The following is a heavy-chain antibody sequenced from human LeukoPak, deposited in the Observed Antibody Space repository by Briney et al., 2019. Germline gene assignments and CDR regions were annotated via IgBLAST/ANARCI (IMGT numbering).Heavy chain of an antibody. Sequence: PGGSLRLSCAASGFTFSSYWMHWVRQAPGKGLVWVSRINSDGSTTNYADYVKGRFTISRDNAKNTLYLQMNSLRAEDTAVYYCARANSGLYAFDYWGQGTLVTVSS. CDR1: GFTFSSYW. V-gene: IGHV3-74*01. D-gene: IGHD6-19*01. J-gene: IGHJ4*02. CDR2: INSDGSTT. CDR3: ARANSGLYAFDY.